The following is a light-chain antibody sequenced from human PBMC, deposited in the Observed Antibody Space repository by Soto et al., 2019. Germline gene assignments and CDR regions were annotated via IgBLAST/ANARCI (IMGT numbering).Light chain of an antibody. CDR1: ESLSTY. CDR3: LSYNAWPIT. CDR2: GAS. Sequence: EIVMTQSPATLSVSPGERVTLSCRASESLSTYLAWYQQKPGQAPRLLIYGASAKATGIPARFSGSRSATDFTLTISSMNTDDFAVYYCLSYNAWPITFGQGTKLEI. V-gene: IGKV3-15*01. J-gene: IGKJ2*01.